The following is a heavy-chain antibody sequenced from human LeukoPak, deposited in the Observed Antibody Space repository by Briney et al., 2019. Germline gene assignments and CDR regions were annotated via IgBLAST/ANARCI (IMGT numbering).Heavy chain of an antibody. J-gene: IGHJ4*02. Sequence: GGSLRLSCAASGFTFSRYAMHWARQAPGRGLEWVAFTSDDENYKYYADSVKGRFTISRDNSKSTLYLQMNSLRAEDTAVYFCASKIGDDLDYWGQGTLVTVSS. D-gene: IGHD3-16*01. CDR2: TSDDENYK. V-gene: IGHV3-30*04. CDR1: GFTFSRYA. CDR3: ASKIGDDLDY.